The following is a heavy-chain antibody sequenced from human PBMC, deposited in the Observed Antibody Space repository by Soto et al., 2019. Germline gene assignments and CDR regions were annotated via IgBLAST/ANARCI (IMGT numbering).Heavy chain of an antibody. J-gene: IGHJ6*02. D-gene: IGHD3-9*01. Sequence: PGGSLRLSCAASGFTFSNYAMSWVRQAPGKGLEWVSSITGSGGSTYNADSVKGRFTISRDNSENTLYLQMNILRAEDTAVYYCAKEYSDFLTAFYGPLNIYYYYSGMDVWGQGTTVTVSS. CDR2: ITGSGGST. CDR1: GFTFSNYA. CDR3: AKEYSDFLTAFYGPLNIYYYYSGMDV. V-gene: IGHV3-23*01.